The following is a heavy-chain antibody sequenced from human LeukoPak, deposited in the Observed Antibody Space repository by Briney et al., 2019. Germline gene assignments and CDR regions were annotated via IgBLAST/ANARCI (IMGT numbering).Heavy chain of an antibody. Sequence: GGSLRLSCAASGFTFSTYAMHWVRQAPGKGLEWVAVISYDGSSKYYADSVKGRFTISRDNSKNTLYLQMNSLRAEDTAVYFCAKGAPRPVGNYFDYWGQGNLVTVSS. V-gene: IGHV3-30*04. CDR3: AKGAPRPVGNYFDY. CDR2: ISYDGSSK. J-gene: IGHJ4*02. CDR1: GFTFSTYA. D-gene: IGHD6-6*01.